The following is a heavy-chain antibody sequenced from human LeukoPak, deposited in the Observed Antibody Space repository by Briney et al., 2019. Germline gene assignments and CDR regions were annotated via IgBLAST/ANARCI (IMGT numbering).Heavy chain of an antibody. CDR2: ISGGGDTT. D-gene: IGHD3-10*01. Sequence: PGGSLRLSCAASGFTFSSHAMSWVRQAPGKGLEWVSSISGGGDTTYYADSVKGRFTISRDNSKYALYLQMNNLRAEDTAVYYCAKDVWRVRGIIIAFDVWGQGTMVTVSS. V-gene: IGHV3-23*01. CDR1: GFTFSSHA. CDR3: AKDVWRVRGIIIAFDV. J-gene: IGHJ3*01.